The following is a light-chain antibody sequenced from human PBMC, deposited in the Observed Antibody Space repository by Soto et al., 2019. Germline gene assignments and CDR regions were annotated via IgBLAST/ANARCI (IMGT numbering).Light chain of an antibody. Sequence: QSVLTQPASVSGSPGQSITISCTGTGSDVGGYNYVSWYQQHPGKAPKLLISEVTNRPSGVSNRFSGSKSGNTASLTISGLQAADEADYYCSSYTSSSTYVFGTGTKLTVL. CDR1: GSDVGGYNY. J-gene: IGLJ1*01. CDR2: EVT. CDR3: SSYTSSSTYV. V-gene: IGLV2-14*01.